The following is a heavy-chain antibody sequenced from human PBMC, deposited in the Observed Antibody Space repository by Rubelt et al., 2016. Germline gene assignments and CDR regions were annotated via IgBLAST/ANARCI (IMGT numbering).Heavy chain of an antibody. Sequence: GGSFSGYYWSWIRQPPGKGLEWIGEINHSGSTNYNPSLKSRVTISVGTSKNQFSLKLSSVTAADTAVYYCARGGGIVAVDYWGQGTLVTVSS. V-gene: IGHV4-34*01. CDR2: INHSGST. D-gene: IGHD3-22*01. CDR1: GGSFSGYY. J-gene: IGHJ4*02. CDR3: ARGGGIVAVDY.